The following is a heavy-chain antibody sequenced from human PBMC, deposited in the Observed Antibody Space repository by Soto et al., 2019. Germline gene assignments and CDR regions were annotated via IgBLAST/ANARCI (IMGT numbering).Heavy chain of an antibody. CDR2: ISGSGGST. CDR1: GFTVSSYA. Sequence: EVQLLESGGGLVQPGGSLRLSCAASGFTVSSYAMSWVRQAPGTGLEWVSVISGSGGSTYYADSVKGRFTISRDNSKNTQYLQMNRLRAEDTAVYYCAQSRGIAARQPHYYYYGMDVWGQGTTVTVSS. D-gene: IGHD6-6*01. CDR3: AQSRGIAARQPHYYYYGMDV. V-gene: IGHV3-23*01. J-gene: IGHJ6*02.